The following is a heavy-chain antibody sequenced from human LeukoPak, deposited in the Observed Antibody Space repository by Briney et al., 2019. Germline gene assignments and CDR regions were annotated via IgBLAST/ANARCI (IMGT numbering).Heavy chain of an antibody. D-gene: IGHD3-16*01. CDR1: GFTFSSYA. CDR3: ARDGGVSGDRSYFES. CDR2: ISGSGGST. J-gene: IGHJ4*02. Sequence: GGSLRLSCAASGFTFSSYAMSWVRQAPGKGLEWVSAISGSGGSTYYADSVKGRFTISRDNSKNTLYLQMISLRAEDTAVYYCARDGGVSGDRSYFESWGQGTLVTVSS. V-gene: IGHV3-23*01.